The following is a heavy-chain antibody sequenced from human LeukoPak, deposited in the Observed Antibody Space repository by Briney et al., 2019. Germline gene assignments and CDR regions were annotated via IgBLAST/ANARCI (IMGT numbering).Heavy chain of an antibody. CDR2: ISSSGSTI. D-gene: IGHD3-22*01. CDR1: GFTFSDYY. CDR3: ARYYSSGYYSNY. V-gene: IGHV3-11*01. Sequence: GGSLRLSCAASGFTFSDYYMSWIRQAPGRGLEWVSYISSSGSTIYYADSVKGRFTISRDNAKNSLYLQMNSLRAEDTAVYYCARYYSSGYYSNYWGQGTLVTVSS. J-gene: IGHJ4*02.